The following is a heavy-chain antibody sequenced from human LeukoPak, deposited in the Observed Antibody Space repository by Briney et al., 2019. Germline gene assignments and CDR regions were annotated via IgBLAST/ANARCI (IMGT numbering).Heavy chain of an antibody. D-gene: IGHD3-16*01. CDR2: INPNSGGI. J-gene: IGHJ4*02. Sequence: ASVKVSCKASGYTFTGYYMHWVRQAPGQGLEWMGWINPNSGGINYAQKFQGRVTMTRDTSISTAYMELSRLRSDDTAVYYCARRGYDYVWGSDYWGQGTLVTVSS. CDR1: GYTFTGYY. V-gene: IGHV1-2*02. CDR3: ARRGYDYVWGSDY.